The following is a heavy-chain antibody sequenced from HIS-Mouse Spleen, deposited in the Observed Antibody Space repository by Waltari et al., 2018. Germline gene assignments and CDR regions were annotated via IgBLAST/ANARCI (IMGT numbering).Heavy chain of an antibody. Sequence: EVQLLESGGGLVQPGGSLRLSCAASGFTFSSYAMSWVRQAPGKGLEWVSAIRGSGGSTYYADSVKGRFTISRDNSKNTLYLQMNSLRAEDTAVYYCAKDSWSGYYFDYWGQGTLVTVSS. CDR1: GFTFSSYA. CDR3: AKDSWSGYYFDY. D-gene: IGHD3-3*01. CDR2: IRGSGGST. J-gene: IGHJ4*02. V-gene: IGHV3-23*01.